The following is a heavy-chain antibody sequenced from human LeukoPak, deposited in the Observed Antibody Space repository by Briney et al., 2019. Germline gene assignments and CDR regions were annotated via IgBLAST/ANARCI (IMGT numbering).Heavy chain of an antibody. D-gene: IGHD6-6*01. CDR2: INHSGST. CDR1: GGSISSYY. CDR3: ARSRIAARLLFDY. V-gene: IGHV4-34*01. J-gene: IGHJ4*02. Sequence: SETLSLTCTVSGGSISSYYCSWIRQPPGKGLEWIGEINHSGSTNYDPSLKSRVTISVDTSKNQFSLKLSSVTAADTAVYYCARSRIAARLLFDYWGQGTLVTVSS.